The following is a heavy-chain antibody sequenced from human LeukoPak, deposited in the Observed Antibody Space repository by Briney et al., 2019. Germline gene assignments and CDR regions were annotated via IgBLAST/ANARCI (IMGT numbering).Heavy chain of an antibody. CDR1: GGSISSYY. CDR2: VYSSGST. D-gene: IGHD2-21*01. Sequence: AETLSLTCTVSGGSISSYYWTWIRQPAGKGLEWIGRVYSSGSTTYNPSLKSRVTMSVDTSKNQFSLKLSSVTAADTAVYYCARGLIVLLAQDAFDIWGQGTMVTVSS. CDR3: ARGLIVLLAQDAFDI. J-gene: IGHJ3*02. V-gene: IGHV4-4*07.